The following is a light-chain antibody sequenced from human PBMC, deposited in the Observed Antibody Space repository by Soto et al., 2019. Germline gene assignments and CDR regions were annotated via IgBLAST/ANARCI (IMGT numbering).Light chain of an antibody. J-gene: IGLJ1*01. Sequence: QSVLTQPPSASGTPGQRITISCSGSTSNIESHPVNWFQQVPGAAPKLLITTNNQRPSGVPDRFSGSKSGASASLAISGLQSEDEATYYCATWDDSRNGVFGTGTKLIVL. V-gene: IGLV1-44*01. CDR3: ATWDDSRNGV. CDR2: TNN. CDR1: TSNIESHP.